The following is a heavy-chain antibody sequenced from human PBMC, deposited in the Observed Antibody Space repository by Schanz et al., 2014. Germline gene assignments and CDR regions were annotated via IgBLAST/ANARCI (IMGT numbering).Heavy chain of an antibody. D-gene: IGHD3-10*01. CDR2: ISSGGGST. CDR1: GFSFTTYA. V-gene: IGHV3-23*04. J-gene: IGHJ4*02. Sequence: EVQLVESGGGLVQPGGSLRLSCASSGFSFTTYAMSWVRQAPGKGLEWVSSISSGGGSTYYADSVKGRFTISRDNSKNTLYRQMNSLRAEDTAVYYCARIGGSVFDYWAQGTLVTVSS. CDR3: ARIGGSVFDY.